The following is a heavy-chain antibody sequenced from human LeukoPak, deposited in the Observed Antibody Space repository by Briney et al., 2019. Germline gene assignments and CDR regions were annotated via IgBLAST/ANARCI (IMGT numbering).Heavy chain of an antibody. CDR2: ISGNSGSI. D-gene: IGHD6-6*01. CDR3: ARDLGSSSGDY. J-gene: IGHJ4*02. Sequence: GGSLRLSCAASGFTFDDYVMHWVRQVPGRGLEWVSGISGNSGSIGYADSVKGRFTISRDNAKNSLYLQMNSLRAEDTAVYYCARDLGSSSGDYWGQGTLVTVSS. V-gene: IGHV3-9*01. CDR1: GFTFDDYV.